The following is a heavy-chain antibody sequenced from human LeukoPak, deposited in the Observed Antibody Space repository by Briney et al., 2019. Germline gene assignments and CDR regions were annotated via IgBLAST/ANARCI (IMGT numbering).Heavy chain of an antibody. CDR3: TTDRFYDYGDPRESAFDI. Sequence: VGSLRLSCAASGFTFSSYAMHWVRQAPGKGLEWVAVISYDGSNKYYADSVKGRFTISRDNSKNTLYLQMNSLRAEDTAVYYCTTDRFYDYGDPRESAFDIWGQGTMVTVSS. J-gene: IGHJ3*02. V-gene: IGHV3-30-3*01. CDR1: GFTFSSYA. CDR2: ISYDGSNK. D-gene: IGHD4-17*01.